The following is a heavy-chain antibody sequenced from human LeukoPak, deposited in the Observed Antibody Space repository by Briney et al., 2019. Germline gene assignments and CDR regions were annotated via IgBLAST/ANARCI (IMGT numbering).Heavy chain of an antibody. Sequence: GGSLRLSCAASGFTFSSYAMSWVRQAPGKGLEWVSAISGSGGSTYYADSVKGRFTISRDNSKNTLYLQMNSLRAEDTAVYYCAKVLYYYGSGPTLGAFDIWGQGTMVTVSS. V-gene: IGHV3-23*01. CDR2: ISGSGGST. CDR3: AKVLYYYGSGPTLGAFDI. CDR1: GFTFSSYA. D-gene: IGHD3-10*01. J-gene: IGHJ3*02.